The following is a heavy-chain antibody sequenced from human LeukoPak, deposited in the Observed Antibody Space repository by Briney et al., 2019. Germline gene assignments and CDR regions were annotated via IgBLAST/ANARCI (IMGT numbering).Heavy chain of an antibody. CDR2: INQDGSEE. Sequence: QTGGSLRLSCAASGLPFSTFWMNWVRQAPGQGLEWVANINQDGSEEYYADSVKGRFTISRDNAKNSLYLQMNSLRAEDTALYYCAKDRAAIIGLFDYWGQGTLVTVSS. CDR1: GLPFSTFW. J-gene: IGHJ4*02. D-gene: IGHD2-2*01. CDR3: AKDRAAIIGLFDY. V-gene: IGHV3-7*03.